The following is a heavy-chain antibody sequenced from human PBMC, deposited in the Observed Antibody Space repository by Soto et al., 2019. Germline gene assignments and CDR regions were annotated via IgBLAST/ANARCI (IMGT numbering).Heavy chain of an antibody. J-gene: IGHJ4*02. CDR3: ARDNWNDGFDY. CDR1: GFTFSSYA. Sequence: GESLKISCAASGFTFSSYATHWVRQAPGKGLEWVAVISYDGSNKYYADSVKGRFTISRDNSKNTLYLQMNSLRAEDTAVYYCARDNWNDGFDYWGQGTLVTVSS. CDR2: ISYDGSNK. V-gene: IGHV3-30-3*01. D-gene: IGHD1-20*01.